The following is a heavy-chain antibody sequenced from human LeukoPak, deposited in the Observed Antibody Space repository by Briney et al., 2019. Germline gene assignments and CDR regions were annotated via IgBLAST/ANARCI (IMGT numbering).Heavy chain of an antibody. V-gene: IGHV1-2*02. D-gene: IGHD2-15*01. Sequence: ASVKVSCKASGYTFSDYYMHWVRQAPRQGLEWMGWINPNSGGTNYAQKFQGRVTMTRDTSISTAYMELSRLRSDDTAVYYCARGEFASLSGGSCYLVWGQGTLVTVSS. CDR1: GYTFSDYY. CDR2: INPNSGGT. CDR3: ARGEFASLSGGSCYLV. J-gene: IGHJ4*02.